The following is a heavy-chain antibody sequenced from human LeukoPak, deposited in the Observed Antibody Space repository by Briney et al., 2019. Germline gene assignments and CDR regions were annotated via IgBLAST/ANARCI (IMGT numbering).Heavy chain of an antibody. CDR1: GLTFRSYW. CDR2: IRYVGSEK. J-gene: IGHJ6*03. V-gene: IGHV3-7*01. CDR3: AKIEGSSWNLRDYYYYMDL. D-gene: IGHD1-1*01. Sequence: GGSLRLSCVVSGLTFRSYWMTWVRQAPGKGPEWVANIRYVGSEKYYVDSVKGRFTISRDNAKNSLFLKMNSLRADDTAVYYCAKIEGSSWNLRDYYYYMDLWGKGTTVTVSS.